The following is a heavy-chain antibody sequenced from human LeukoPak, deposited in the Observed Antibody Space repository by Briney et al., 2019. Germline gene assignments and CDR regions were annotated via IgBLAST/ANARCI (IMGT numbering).Heavy chain of an antibody. V-gene: IGHV3-66*01. Sequence: GGSLRLSCAASGFTVSSNHMSWVRQAPGKGLEWVSVIYSGGSTYYADSVKGRFTISRDNSKNTLYLQMNSLRAEDTAVYYCARSPYGDYARYDFDYWGQGTLVTVSS. CDR2: IYSGGST. J-gene: IGHJ4*02. CDR1: GFTVSSNH. D-gene: IGHD4-17*01. CDR3: ARSPYGDYARYDFDY.